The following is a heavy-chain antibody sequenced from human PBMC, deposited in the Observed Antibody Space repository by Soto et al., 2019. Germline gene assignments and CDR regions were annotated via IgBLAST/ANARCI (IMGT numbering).Heavy chain of an antibody. J-gene: IGHJ6*02. CDR3: ARTRYSGSYYGGYYYYYGMDV. D-gene: IGHD1-26*01. V-gene: IGHV4-39*01. CDR2: IYYSGST. Sequence: SETLSLTCTVSGGSISSSSYYGGWIRQPPGKGLEWIGSIYYSGSTYYNPSLKSRLTISVDTSKNQFSLKLSSVTAADTAVYYCARTRYSGSYYGGYYYYYGMDVWGQGTTVTVSS. CDR1: GGSISSSSYY.